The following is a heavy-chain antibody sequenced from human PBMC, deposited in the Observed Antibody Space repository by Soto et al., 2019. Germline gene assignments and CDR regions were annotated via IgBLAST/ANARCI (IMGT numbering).Heavy chain of an antibody. CDR3: ARDQRLDSYSSPLYLYFDS. CDR2: IYTSGTT. V-gene: IGHV4-4*07. Sequence: TSETLSLTCTVSGGSMSSNYWSWIRQSAGKGLEWIGRIYTSGTTNYNPSIKSRVTMSVDTSKNRFSLKLTSVTAADTAVYYCARDQRLDSYSSPLYLYFDSWGQGSLVTV. J-gene: IGHJ4*02. D-gene: IGHD6-19*01. CDR1: GGSMSSNY.